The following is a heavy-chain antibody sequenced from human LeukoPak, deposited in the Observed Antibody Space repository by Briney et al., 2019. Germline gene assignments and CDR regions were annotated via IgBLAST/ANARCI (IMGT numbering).Heavy chain of an antibody. CDR3: ARALWSGYYTGIDY. J-gene: IGHJ4*02. CDR2: INPNSGGT. Sequence: ASVKVSCKASGYTFTSYYMHWVRQAPGQGLEWMGWINPNSGGTNYAQKFQGRVTMTRDTSISTAYMELSRLRSDDTAVYYCARALWSGYYTGIDYWGQGTLVTVSS. CDR1: GYTFTSYY. D-gene: IGHD3-3*01. V-gene: IGHV1-2*02.